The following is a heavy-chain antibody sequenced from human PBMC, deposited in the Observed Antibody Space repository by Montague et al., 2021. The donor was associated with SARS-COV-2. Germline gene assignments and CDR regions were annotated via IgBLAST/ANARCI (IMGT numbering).Heavy chain of an antibody. CDR3: AHRRPLYYYDSSLSTFDY. Sequence: PALVKPTQTLTLTCTFSGFSLSTSGVGVGWIRQPPGKALEWLALIYWDDDKRYSPSLKSRLTITKDTSKNQVVLTMTNMDPVDTATYYCAHRRPLYYYDSSLSTFDYWDQGNLVTVSS. D-gene: IGHD3-22*01. CDR1: GFSLSTSGVG. V-gene: IGHV2-5*02. J-gene: IGHJ4*02. CDR2: IYWDDDK.